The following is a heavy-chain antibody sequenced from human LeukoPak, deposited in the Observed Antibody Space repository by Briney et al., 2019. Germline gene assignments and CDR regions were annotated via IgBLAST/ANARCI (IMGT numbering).Heavy chain of an antibody. Sequence: PGGSLRLSCAASGFTFSSYWMSWVRQAPGKGLEWVANIKQDGSEKYYVDSVKGRFTISRDNAKNSLYLQMNSLRAEDTAVYYCARDSSSWPATEAHYFDYWGQGTLVTVSS. J-gene: IGHJ4*02. CDR1: GFTFSSYW. CDR2: IKQDGSEK. CDR3: ARDSSSWPATEAHYFDY. V-gene: IGHV3-7*01. D-gene: IGHD6-13*01.